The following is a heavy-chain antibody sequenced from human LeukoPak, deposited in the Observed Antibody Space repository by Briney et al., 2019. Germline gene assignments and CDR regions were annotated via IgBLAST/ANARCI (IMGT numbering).Heavy chain of an antibody. CDR3: ARGRRLEYYYGMDV. D-gene: IGHD6-19*01. J-gene: IGHJ6*02. CDR2: MNPNSGNT. Sequence: ASVKVSCKASGYTFTSYDINWVRQATGQGLEWMGWMNPNSGNTGYAQKFQGRVTMTRNTSISTAYMELSSLRSEDTAVYYCARGRRLEYYYGMDVWGQGTTVTVSS. CDR1: GYTFTSYD. V-gene: IGHV1-8*01.